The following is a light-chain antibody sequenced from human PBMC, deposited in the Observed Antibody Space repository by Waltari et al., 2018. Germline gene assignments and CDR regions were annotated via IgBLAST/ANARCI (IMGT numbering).Light chain of an antibody. V-gene: IGLV2-23*02. CDR2: EVN. CDR3: SSYSSSSTVI. CDR1: SSDVGSYNL. Sequence: QSALTQPASVSGSPGQSITFSCTGTSSDVGSYNLVSWYQQHPDKAPRLRIYEVNKRPSGVSNRFSGSKSGNTASLIIFGLQAEDEANYYCSSYSSSSTVIFGGGTKVTVL. J-gene: IGLJ2*01.